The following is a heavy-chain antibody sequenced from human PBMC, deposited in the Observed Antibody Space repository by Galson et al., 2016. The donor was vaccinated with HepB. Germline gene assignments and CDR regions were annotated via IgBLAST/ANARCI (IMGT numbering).Heavy chain of an antibody. V-gene: IGHV4-30-2*01. D-gene: IGHD4-17*01. CDR1: GGSISSGRYA. CDR2: IYHSGNT. J-gene: IGHJ4*01. Sequence: TLSLTCTVSGGSISSGRYAWTWIRQPPGKGLEWLGYIYHSGNTYYNASLKSRLALSIDRSKNQFSLSLTSVTAADTAVYFCARGGSAVTLDHWGQGTLVTVSS. CDR3: ARGGSAVTLDH.